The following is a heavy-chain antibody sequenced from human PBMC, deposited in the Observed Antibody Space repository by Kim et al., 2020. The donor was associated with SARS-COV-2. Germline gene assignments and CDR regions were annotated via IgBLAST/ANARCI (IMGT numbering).Heavy chain of an antibody. J-gene: IGHJ4*02. D-gene: IGHD3-16*01. CDR1: GFTFSSYG. V-gene: IGHV3-33*06. CDR3: AKDSEEKGGPDY. CDR2: IWYDGSNK. Sequence: GGSLRLSCAASGFTFSSYGMHWVRQAPGKGLEWVAVIWYDGSNKYYADSVKGRFTISRDNSKNTLYLQMNSLRAEDTAVYYCAKDSEEKGGPDYWGQGTLVTVSS.